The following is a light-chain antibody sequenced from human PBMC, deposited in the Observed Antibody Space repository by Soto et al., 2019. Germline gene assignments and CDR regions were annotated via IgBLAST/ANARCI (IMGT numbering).Light chain of an antibody. V-gene: IGKV1-39*01. Sequence: DIQMTQSPSSLSASVGDRVTITCRASQIISTYLNWYQQRAGLAPRLLIYAASSLQSGVPPRFSGSGSGTDFTLTISSLQPEDFATYFCQQTYSAHTTFGQGTKVEIK. CDR2: AAS. CDR1: QIISTY. J-gene: IGKJ1*01. CDR3: QQTYSAHTT.